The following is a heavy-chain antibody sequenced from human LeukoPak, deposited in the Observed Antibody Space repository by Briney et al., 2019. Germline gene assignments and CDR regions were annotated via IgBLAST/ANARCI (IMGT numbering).Heavy chain of an antibody. CDR2: MHSDGST. D-gene: IGHD3-16*01. J-gene: IGHJ6*04. V-gene: IGHV3-53*01. CDR1: GFAVSSNY. CDR3: ARYQVLRGSYRTYYSGMDV. Sequence: GGSLRLSCAASGFAVSSNYMRWVRQPPGKGLEWVSVMHSDGSTYYADSVKGRFTISRDNFKNTLSLQMDSLRGEDTAVYYCARYQVLRGSYRTYYSGMDVWGKGTTVTVSS.